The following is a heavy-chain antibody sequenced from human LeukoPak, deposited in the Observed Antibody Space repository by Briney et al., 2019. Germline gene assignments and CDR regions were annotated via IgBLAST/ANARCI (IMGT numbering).Heavy chain of an antibody. D-gene: IGHD2-2*01. V-gene: IGHV3-30*01. Sequence: GRSLRLSCAASGFTFSSYAMHWVRQAPGKGLEWVAVISYDGSNKYYADSVKGRFTISRDNSKNTLYLQMNSLRAEDTAVYYCAKKKKSTNYGMDVWGQGTTVTVSS. CDR2: ISYDGSNK. J-gene: IGHJ6*02. CDR1: GFTFSSYA. CDR3: AKKKKSTNYGMDV.